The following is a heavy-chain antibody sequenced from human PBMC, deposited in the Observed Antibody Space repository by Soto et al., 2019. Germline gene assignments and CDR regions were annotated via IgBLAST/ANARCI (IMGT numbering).Heavy chain of an antibody. CDR1: GFTFSDYL. Sequence: QVRLVESGGGVVQPGKSLRLSCAASGFTFSDYLMHWVRQAPGKGLEWVALISHDGSNKYYANSVKGRFTVSRDNSKNTLYLQINSLRVEDAAVYYCPLYGYDVPGGFDIWGQGTMVSVSS. D-gene: IGHD5-12*01. CDR2: ISHDGSNK. CDR3: PLYGYDVPGGFDI. V-gene: IGHV3-30-3*01. J-gene: IGHJ3*02.